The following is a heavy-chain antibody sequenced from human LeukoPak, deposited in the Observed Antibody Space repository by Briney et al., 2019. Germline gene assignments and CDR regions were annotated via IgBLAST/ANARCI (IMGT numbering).Heavy chain of an antibody. CDR2: ISYNEENT. Sequence: GGSLRLSCAPSGFTFSIYAMLWVRQAPGEGLEWVAVISYNEENTSYADSVKGRFTTSRDNSKNTLYLQMSSLRPDDTAVYFCARCSATGRTPDYWGQGTLVAASS. CDR3: ARCSATGRTPDY. CDR1: GFTFSIYA. D-gene: IGHD1-1*01. J-gene: IGHJ4*02. V-gene: IGHV3-30*04.